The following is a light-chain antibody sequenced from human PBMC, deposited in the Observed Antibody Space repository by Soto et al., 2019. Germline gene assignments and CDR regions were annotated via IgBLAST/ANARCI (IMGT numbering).Light chain of an antibody. CDR3: QQRSNWFIT. CDR2: DAS. V-gene: IGKV3-11*01. Sequence: EILLTQSPGTLSLSPGERATLSCRASQSVSSYLAWYQQKPGQAPRLLIYDASNRATGIPARFSGSGSGTDFTLTISSLEPEDFAVYYCQQRSNWFITFGQGTRLEI. J-gene: IGKJ5*01. CDR1: QSVSSY.